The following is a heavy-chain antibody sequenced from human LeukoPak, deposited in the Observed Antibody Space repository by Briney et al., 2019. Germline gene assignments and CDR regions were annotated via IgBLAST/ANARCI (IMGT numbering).Heavy chain of an antibody. D-gene: IGHD2-15*01. V-gene: IGHV4-59*01. CDR3: AREWAAPYCSGGSCYSHYYGMDV. CDR2: IYYSGST. Sequence: SKTLSLTCTVSGGSISSYYWSWIRQPPGKGLEWIGYIYYSGSTNYNPSLKSRVTISVDTSKNQFSLKLSSVTAADTAVYYCAREWAAPYCSGGSCYSHYYGMDVWGQGTTVTVSS. CDR1: GGSISSYY. J-gene: IGHJ6*02.